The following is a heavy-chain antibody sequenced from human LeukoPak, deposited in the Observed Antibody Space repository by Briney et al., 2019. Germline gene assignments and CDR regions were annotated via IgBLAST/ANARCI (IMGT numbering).Heavy chain of an antibody. CDR1: GFIATMIY. D-gene: IGHD2-21*01. Sequence: RRSLSPSCALSGFIATMIYMSWVCQAPGKGLEWVSIIYSGGSTYYADSVKGQFTISRDNSKNNLYLHMNSLRAEDTAVCYSARDNSFPYAFDNCVDGKMVTVSS. CDR3: ARDNSFPYAFDN. V-gene: IGHV3-53*01. CDR2: IYSGGST. J-gene: IGHJ3*02.